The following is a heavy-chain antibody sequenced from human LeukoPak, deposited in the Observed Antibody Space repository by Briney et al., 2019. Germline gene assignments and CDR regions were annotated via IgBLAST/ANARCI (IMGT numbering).Heavy chain of an antibody. J-gene: IGHJ4*02. CDR2: ISAYNGNT. V-gene: IGHV1-18*01. CDR1: GYTFTSYG. Sequence: ASVKVSCEASGYTFTSYGISLVRQARGRGLEWMGWISAYNGNTNYAQKLQGRVTMTTDTSTSTAYMELRRLRSDDTAVYYCARGGGGATAPTGYDYWGQGPLVTVSS. CDR3: ARGGGGATAPTGYDY. D-gene: IGHD1-26*01.